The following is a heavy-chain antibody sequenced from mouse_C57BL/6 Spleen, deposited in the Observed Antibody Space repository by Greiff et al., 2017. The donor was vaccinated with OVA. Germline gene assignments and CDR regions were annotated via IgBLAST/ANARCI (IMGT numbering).Heavy chain of an antibody. D-gene: IGHD2-3*01. Sequence: VQLQQSGAELARPGASVKLSCKASGYTFTSYGISWVKQRPGQGLEWIGEIYPRSGNTSYNEKFKGKATLTADKSSSTAYMELRSLTSEDSAVYFGARGGDGYYTNFDVWGTGTTVTVSS. CDR2: IYPRSGNT. J-gene: IGHJ1*03. V-gene: IGHV1-81*01. CDR3: ARGGDGYYTNFDV. CDR1: GYTFTSYG.